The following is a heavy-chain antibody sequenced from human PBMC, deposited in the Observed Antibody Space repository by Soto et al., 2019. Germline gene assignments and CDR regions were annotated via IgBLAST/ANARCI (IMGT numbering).Heavy chain of an antibody. J-gene: IGHJ4*02. CDR1: GYTFTSYG. V-gene: IGHV1-2*04. CDR2: INPNSGGT. CDR3: ARDRDYDSSASYTFDY. D-gene: IGHD3-22*01. Sequence: SVKVSCKASGYTFTSYGISWVRQAPGQGLEWMGWINPNSGGTNYAQKFQGWVTMTRDTSISTAYMELSRLRSDDTAVYYCARDRDYDSSASYTFDYWGQGTLVTVS.